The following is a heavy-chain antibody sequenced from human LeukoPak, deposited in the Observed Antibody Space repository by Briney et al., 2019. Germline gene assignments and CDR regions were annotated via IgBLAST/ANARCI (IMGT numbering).Heavy chain of an antibody. Sequence: GGGLRLSCAASWFTVRKKYMRWGRQGPGEGVEWVSIIYIGGSTYYADSVKGRFTISRDNSKNTLYLQMNSLRAEDTAVYYCARQNTPHGNFDYWGQGTLVTVSS. D-gene: IGHD5-24*01. V-gene: IGHV3-53*01. CDR2: IYIGGST. J-gene: IGHJ4*02. CDR3: ARQNTPHGNFDY. CDR1: WFTVRKKY.